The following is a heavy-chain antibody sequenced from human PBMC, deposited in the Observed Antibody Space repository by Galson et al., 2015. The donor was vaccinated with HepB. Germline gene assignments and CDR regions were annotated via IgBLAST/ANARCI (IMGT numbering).Heavy chain of an antibody. CDR2: IIPTFGTV. CDR3: ARGPQYLMDV. J-gene: IGHJ6*02. D-gene: IGHD4-11*01. V-gene: IGHV1-69*06. CDR1: GGSFSSFV. Sequence: SVKVSCKASGGSFSSFVISWVRQAPGQGLEWMGGIIPTFGTVNYAQKFQGRVTITADKSTTTAYMEVSSLRFDDTALYYCARGPQYLMDVWGQGTTVTVSS.